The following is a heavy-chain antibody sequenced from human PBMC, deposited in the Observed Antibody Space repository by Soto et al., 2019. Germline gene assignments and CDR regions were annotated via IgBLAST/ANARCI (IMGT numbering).Heavy chain of an antibody. V-gene: IGHV1-69*06. CDR1: GGTFSSYA. Sequence: SVKVSCKASGGTFSSYAISWVRQAPGQGLEWMGGIIPIFGTANYAQKFQGRVTITADKSTSTAYMELSSLRSGDTAVYYCARTPVLRYLAAFDIWGQGTMVTVSS. CDR2: IIPIFGTA. D-gene: IGHD3-9*01. J-gene: IGHJ3*02. CDR3: ARTPVLRYLAAFDI.